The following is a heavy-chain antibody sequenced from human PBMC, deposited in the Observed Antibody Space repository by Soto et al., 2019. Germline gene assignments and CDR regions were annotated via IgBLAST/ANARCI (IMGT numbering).Heavy chain of an antibody. CDR1: GGSFSGYY. CDR2: INHSGST. J-gene: IGHJ4*02. V-gene: IGHV4-34*01. D-gene: IGHD5-12*01. CDR3: ARARRGYSGYGDFDY. Sequence: PSETLSLTCAVYGGSFSGYYWSWIRQPPGKGLEWIGEINHSGSTNYNPSLKSRVTISVDTSKNQFSLKLSSVTAAETAVYYCARARRGYSGYGDFDYWGQGTLVPVSS.